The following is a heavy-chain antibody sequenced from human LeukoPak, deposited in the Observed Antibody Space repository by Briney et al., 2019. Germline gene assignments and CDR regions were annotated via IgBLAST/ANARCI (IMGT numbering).Heavy chain of an antibody. CDR2: IIPILGIA. J-gene: IGHJ4*02. V-gene: IGHV1-69*04. Sequence: SVKVSCKASGGTFSSYAISWVRQAPAQGLGWMGRIIPILGIANYAQTFLGRVTITADKSTSTAYMELSSLRSEDTAVYYCATPLRIAAGTSYWGQGTLVTVSS. CDR1: GGTFSSYA. CDR3: ATPLRIAAGTSY. D-gene: IGHD6-13*01.